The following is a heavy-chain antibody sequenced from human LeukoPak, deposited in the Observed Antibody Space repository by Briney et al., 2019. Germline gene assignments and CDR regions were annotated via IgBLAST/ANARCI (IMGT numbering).Heavy chain of an antibody. J-gene: IGHJ4*02. CDR3: ARSWIPVIDSRLPCDQ. D-gene: IGHD2-21*01. Sequence: PGGSLRLSCAASGFTFSRYAMHWVRQAPAKGLEYVSAISANGGTTYYANSVKDRFTIYRDNSKNTLYLQMGSLRADDMAVYYCARSWIPVIDSRLPCDQWGQGILVTVAS. CDR1: GFTFSRYA. V-gene: IGHV3-64*01. CDR2: ISANGGTT.